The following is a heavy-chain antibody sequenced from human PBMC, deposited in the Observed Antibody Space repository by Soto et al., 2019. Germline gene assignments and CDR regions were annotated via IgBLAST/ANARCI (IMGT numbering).Heavy chain of an antibody. CDR2: ISGSGGST. Sequence: GGSLRLSCAASGFTFSSYAMSWVRQAPGKGLEWVSAISGSGGSTYYADSVKGRFTISRDNSKNTLYLQMNSLRAEDTAVYYCAKDPYVRSGYYYSFKYFQHWGQGTLVSVFS. CDR1: GFTFSSYA. V-gene: IGHV3-23*01. CDR3: AKDPYVRSGYYYSFKYFQH. D-gene: IGHD3-22*01. J-gene: IGHJ1*01.